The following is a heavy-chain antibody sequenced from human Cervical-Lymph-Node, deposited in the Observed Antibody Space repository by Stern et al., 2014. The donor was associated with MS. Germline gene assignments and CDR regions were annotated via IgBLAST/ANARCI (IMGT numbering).Heavy chain of an antibody. CDR2: SWSDGTKE. CDR3: ARDDRTSWYGGMPH. Sequence: QVQLVESGGGAVQPGRSLRLSCATSGFTFSGYGMYWFRQAPGKGLEWVAISWSDGTKEDYADSVKGRFTISRDNSKNTLYLQMTSLRAEDTAVYYCARDDRTSWYGGMPHWGQGTLVTVSS. D-gene: IGHD6-13*01. V-gene: IGHV3-33*01. J-gene: IGHJ4*02. CDR1: GFTFSGYG.